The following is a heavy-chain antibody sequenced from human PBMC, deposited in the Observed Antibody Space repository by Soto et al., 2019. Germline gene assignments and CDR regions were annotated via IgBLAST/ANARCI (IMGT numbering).Heavy chain of an antibody. CDR1: GGTFNTYA. D-gene: IGHD3-10*01. CDR2: ISPMLGAA. V-gene: IGHV1-69*19. J-gene: IGHJ4*02. CDR3: AREVQVHTPAFVY. Sequence: QVQLVQSGAEMKKPGSSVKVSCQSSGGTFNTYAMNWVRQAPGQGPEWMGDISPMLGAANYAPKFQGTVSITADESTRTSYRQLSSLTSEDTALYFCAREVQVHTPAFVYWGQGTLVTVSS.